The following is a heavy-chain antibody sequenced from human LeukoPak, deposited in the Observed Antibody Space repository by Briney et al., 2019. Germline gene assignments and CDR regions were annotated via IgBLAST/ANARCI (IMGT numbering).Heavy chain of an antibody. V-gene: IGHV3-53*01. CDR3: ARDRGYEPLSGWGTRNPSAARPNWFDP. CDR1: GFTVSSNS. Sequence: GGSLRLSCTVSGFTVSSNSTSWVRQAPGKGLEWVSFIYSDNTHYSDSVKGRFTISRDNAKNSLYLQMNSLRAEDTAVYYCARDRGYEPLSGWGTRNPSAARPNWFDPWGQGTLVTVSS. J-gene: IGHJ5*02. CDR2: IYSDNT. D-gene: IGHD1-14*01.